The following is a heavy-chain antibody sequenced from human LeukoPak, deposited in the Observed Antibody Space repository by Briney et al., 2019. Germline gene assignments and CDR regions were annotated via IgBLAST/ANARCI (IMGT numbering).Heavy chain of an antibody. J-gene: IGHJ4*02. CDR3: TRHRGYSSGWYYFDY. CDR2: IRSKANSYAT. CDR1: GFTFSGSA. Sequence: GGSLRLSCAAFGFTFSGSAMHWVRQASGKGLEWVGRIRSKANSYATAYAASVKGRFTISRDDSKNTAYLQMNSLKAEDTAVYYCTRHRGYSSGWYYFDYWGQGTLVTVSS. V-gene: IGHV3-73*01. D-gene: IGHD6-19*01.